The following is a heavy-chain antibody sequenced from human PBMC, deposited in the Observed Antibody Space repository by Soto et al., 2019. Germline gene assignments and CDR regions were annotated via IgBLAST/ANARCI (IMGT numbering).Heavy chain of an antibody. CDR3: ARGRPPAQLWGGYSPPHNWFDP. Sequence: GGSLRLSCAASGFTFSSYSMNWVRQAPGKGLEWVSSISSSSSYIYYADSVKGRFTISRDNAKNSLYLQMNSLRAEGTAVYYWARGRPPAQLWGGYSPPHNWFDPWGQGTLVTVS. J-gene: IGHJ5*02. D-gene: IGHD3-3*01. CDR1: GFTFSSYS. V-gene: IGHV3-21*01. CDR2: ISSSSSYI.